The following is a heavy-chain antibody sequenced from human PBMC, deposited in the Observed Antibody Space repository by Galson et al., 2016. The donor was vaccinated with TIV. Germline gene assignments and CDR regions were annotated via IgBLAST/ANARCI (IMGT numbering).Heavy chain of an antibody. CDR2: TYYTSKWNT. CDR1: GDSVSGNTAA. J-gene: IGHJ6*02. V-gene: IGHV6-1*01. Sequence: CAISGDSVSGNTAAWNWVRQSPSRGLEWLGRTYYTSKWNTDYAVSVKGRIIIRPDTSMNQVSLQLSYVIPDDTAVYYCSRGNWNYVMGGAMYVWGRGTTVTVSS. CDR3: SRGNWNYVMGGAMYV. D-gene: IGHD1-7*01.